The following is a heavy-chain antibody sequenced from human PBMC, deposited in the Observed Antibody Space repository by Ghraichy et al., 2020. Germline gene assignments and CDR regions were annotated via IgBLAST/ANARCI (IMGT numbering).Heavy chain of an antibody. V-gene: IGHV3-66*01. CDR3: ARAGFDYVWGSSIAEPLYFEN. CDR1: GFTVSSNY. D-gene: IGHD3-16*01. CDR2: IYSGGAT. J-gene: IGHJ4*02. Sequence: GGSLRLSCAASGFTVSSNYMNWVRQAPGKGLEWVSVIYSGGATYYADSVKGRFTISRDNSKNTLFLQMNSLRAEDTAVYYCARAGFDYVWGSSIAEPLYFENWGQGTLVTVSS.